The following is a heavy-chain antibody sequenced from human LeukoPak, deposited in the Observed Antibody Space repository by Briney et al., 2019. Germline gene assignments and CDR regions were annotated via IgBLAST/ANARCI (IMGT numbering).Heavy chain of an antibody. CDR2: INHSGST. D-gene: IGHD1-26*01. J-gene: IGHJ4*02. Sequence: PSETLSLTCAVYGGSFSGYYWSWIRQPPGKGLEWIGEINHSGSTNDNPSLKSRVTISVDTSKNQFSLKLSSVTAADTAVYYCARNSGSLVYWGQGTLVTVSS. CDR1: GGSFSGYY. V-gene: IGHV4-34*01. CDR3: ARNSGSLVY.